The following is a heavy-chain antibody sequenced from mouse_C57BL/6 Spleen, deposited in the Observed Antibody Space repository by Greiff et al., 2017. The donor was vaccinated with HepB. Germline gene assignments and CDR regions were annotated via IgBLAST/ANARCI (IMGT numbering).Heavy chain of an antibody. J-gene: IGHJ4*01. CDR3: ARAGRDVTGTLYYAMDY. V-gene: IGHV1-80*01. Sequence: QVQLQQSGAELVKPGASVKISCKASGYAFSSYWMNWVKQRPGKGLEWIGQIYPGDGDTNYNGKFKGKATLTADKSSSTAYMQLSSLTSEDSAVYFCARAGRDVTGTLYYAMDYWGQGTSVTVSS. CDR1: GYAFSSYW. D-gene: IGHD4-1*01. CDR2: IYPGDGDT.